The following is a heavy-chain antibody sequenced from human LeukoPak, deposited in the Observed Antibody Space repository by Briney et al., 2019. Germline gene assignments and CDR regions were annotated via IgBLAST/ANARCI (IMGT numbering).Heavy chain of an antibody. CDR3: ARGGSYLFEH. Sequence: GGSLRLSCAASGFTFSSYAMHWVRQAPGKGLEWVAVISYDGSNKYYADSVKGRFTISRDNAKNSLYLQMNSLRAEDTAVYYCARGGSYLFEHWGQGTLVTVSS. CDR1: GFTFSSYA. D-gene: IGHD1-26*01. V-gene: IGHV3-30*07. J-gene: IGHJ4*02. CDR2: ISYDGSNK.